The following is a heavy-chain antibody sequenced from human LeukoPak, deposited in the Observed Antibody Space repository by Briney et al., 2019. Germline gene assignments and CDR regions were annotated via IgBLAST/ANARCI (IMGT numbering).Heavy chain of an antibody. J-gene: IGHJ5*02. V-gene: IGHV7-4-1*02. Sequence: GASVKVSCKASGYIFSDYAINWVRQAPGQGLEWMGWINTRTGVPTYAQGFRGRFVFSLDTSVSTAYLQISNLEAEDTAVFYCTRGSGTYPLLYYWFGPWGQGTLVTVSS. CDR3: TRGSGTYPLLYYWFGP. CDR2: INTRTGVP. CDR1: GYIFSDYA. D-gene: IGHD3-10*01.